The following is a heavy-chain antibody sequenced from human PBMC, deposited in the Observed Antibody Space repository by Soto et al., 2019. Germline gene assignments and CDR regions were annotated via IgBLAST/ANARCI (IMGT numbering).Heavy chain of an antibody. CDR2: INPNSGGT. CDR3: AREVILEWLLSGSRDYYYYGMDV. CDR1: GYTFTGYY. V-gene: IGHV1-2*02. D-gene: IGHD3-3*01. Sequence: ASVKVSCKASGYTFTGYYMHWVRQAPGQGLEWMGWINPNSGGTNYAQKFQGRVTMTRDTSISTAYMELSRLRSDDTAVYYCAREVILEWLLSGSRDYYYYGMDVWGQGTTVTVSS. J-gene: IGHJ6*02.